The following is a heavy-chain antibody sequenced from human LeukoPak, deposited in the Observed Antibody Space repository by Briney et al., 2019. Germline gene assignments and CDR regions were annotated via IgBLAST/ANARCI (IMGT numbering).Heavy chain of an antibody. J-gene: IGHJ4*02. CDR2: ISAYNGNT. CDR1: GYTFTSYG. CDR3: ARERDYMYYFDY. D-gene: IGHD4-11*01. Sequence: ASVKVSCKASGYTFTSYGISWVRQAPGQGLEWVGWISAYNGNTNYAQKLQGRVTMTTDTSTSTAYMELRSLRSDDTAVYYCARERDYMYYFDYWGQGTLVTVSS. V-gene: IGHV1-18*01.